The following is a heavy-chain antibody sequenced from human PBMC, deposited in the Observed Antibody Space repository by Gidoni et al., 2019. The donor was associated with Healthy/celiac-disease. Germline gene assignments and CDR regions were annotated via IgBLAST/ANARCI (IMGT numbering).Heavy chain of an antibody. Sequence: QVQLVQSGAEVKKPGASVKVSCKASGYTFTSYAMHWVRQAPGQRLEWMGWINAGNGNTKYSQKFQGRVTITRDTSASTAYMELSSLRSEDTAVYYCARIASIAEAPLFDYWGQGTLVTVSS. D-gene: IGHD6-6*01. CDR2: INAGNGNT. J-gene: IGHJ4*02. CDR3: ARIASIAEAPLFDY. CDR1: GYTFTSYA. V-gene: IGHV1-3*01.